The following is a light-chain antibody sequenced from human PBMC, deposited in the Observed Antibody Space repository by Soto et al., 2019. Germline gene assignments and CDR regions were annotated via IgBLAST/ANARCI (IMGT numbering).Light chain of an antibody. Sequence: EIVMTQSPATLYVSPGERATLSCRASQSVGINLAWYQQKPGQAPRLLIYGASTKATGVPARFSGSGSGTEFTLTISSLQSEDLAIYYCQQYNKWPWTFGQGTKVEIK. V-gene: IGKV3-15*01. CDR2: GAS. CDR1: QSVGIN. J-gene: IGKJ1*01. CDR3: QQYNKWPWT.